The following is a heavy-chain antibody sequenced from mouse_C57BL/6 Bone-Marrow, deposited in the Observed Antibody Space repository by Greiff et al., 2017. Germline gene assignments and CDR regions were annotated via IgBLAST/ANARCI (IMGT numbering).Heavy chain of an antibody. D-gene: IGHD1-1*01. CDR3: ARRSYYYGSSYWYFDV. CDR2: IYPRSGNT. Sequence: VQLQQSGAELARPGASVKLSCKASGYTFTSYGISWVKQRTGQGLEWIGEIYPRSGNTYYKEKFKGKATLTADKSSSTAYMELRSLTSEDSAVYFCARRSYYYGSSYWYFDVWGTGTTVTVAS. J-gene: IGHJ1*03. CDR1: GYTFTSYG. V-gene: IGHV1-81*01.